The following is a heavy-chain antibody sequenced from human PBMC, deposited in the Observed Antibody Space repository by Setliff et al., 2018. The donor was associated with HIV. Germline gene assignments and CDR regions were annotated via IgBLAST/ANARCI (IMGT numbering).Heavy chain of an antibody. V-gene: IGHV1-3*04. J-gene: IGHJ6*03. CDR2: INTGNGNT. CDR1: GYTFTSYA. D-gene: IGHD6-25*01. CDR3: ASDSSGKAGYMDV. Sequence: ASVKVSCKASGYTFTSYALHWVRQAPGQRLEWMGWINTGNGNTKYSQKFQGRVTIPRDTSASTAYMELSSLRSEDTAVYYCASDSSGKAGYMDVWGKGTTVTVSS.